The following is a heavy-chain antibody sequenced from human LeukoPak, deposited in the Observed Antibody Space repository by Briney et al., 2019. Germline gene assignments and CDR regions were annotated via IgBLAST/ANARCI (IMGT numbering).Heavy chain of an antibody. CDR1: GYTFTGYY. J-gene: IGHJ3*02. CDR3: ARGSSAPFYDSSGYEGLGAFDI. D-gene: IGHD3-22*01. Sequence: GASVKVSCKASGYTFTGYYMHWVRQAPGQGLEWMGWINPNSGGTNYAQKFQGRVTMTRDTSISTAYMELSRLRSDDTAVYYCARGSSAPFYDSSGYEGLGAFDIWGQGTKVTVSS. V-gene: IGHV1-2*02. CDR2: INPNSGGT.